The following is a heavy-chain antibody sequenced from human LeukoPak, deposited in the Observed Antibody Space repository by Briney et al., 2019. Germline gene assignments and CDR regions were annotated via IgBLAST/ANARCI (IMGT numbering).Heavy chain of an antibody. V-gene: IGHV3-9*01. CDR1: GFMFDDYA. CDR3: AKDLRLRRYSYGVGIDY. J-gene: IGHJ4*02. CDR2: IGWNIGII. D-gene: IGHD5-18*01. Sequence: PGGSLRLSCAASGFMFDDYAMHWVRQAPGKGLEWVSGIGWNIGIIGYADSVKGRFTISRDNSKNTLYLQMNSLRAEDTAVYYCAKDLRLRRYSYGVGIDYWGQGTLVTVSS.